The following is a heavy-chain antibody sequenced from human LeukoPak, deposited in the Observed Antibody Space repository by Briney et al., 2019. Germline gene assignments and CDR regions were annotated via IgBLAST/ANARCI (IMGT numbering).Heavy chain of an antibody. J-gene: IGHJ4*02. CDR1: GGTFSSYA. CDR2: IIPIFGTT. V-gene: IGHV1-69*13. CDR3: AATYCSGGSCYGGPIDY. Sequence: SVKVSCKASGGTFSSYAISWVRQAPGQGLEWMGGIIPIFGTTNYAQKFQGRVTITADESTSTAYMELSSLRSEDTAVYYCAATYCSGGSCYGGPIDYWGQGTLVTVSS. D-gene: IGHD2-15*01.